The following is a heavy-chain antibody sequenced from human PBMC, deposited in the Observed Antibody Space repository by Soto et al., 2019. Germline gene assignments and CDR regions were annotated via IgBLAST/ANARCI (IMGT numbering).Heavy chain of an antibody. V-gene: IGHV3-30*18. D-gene: IGHD3-10*01. Sequence: QVQLVESGGGVVQPGRSLRLSCAASGFTFSDYGMHWVRQAPGKGLEWVAVISYDGSNKYSADSVKGRFTISRDNSKNTLYLQMNSLRAEDTAVDYCAKERYDSGSGGMDVWGQGTTVTVSS. CDR3: AKERYDSGSGGMDV. CDR2: ISYDGSNK. J-gene: IGHJ6*02. CDR1: GFTFSDYG.